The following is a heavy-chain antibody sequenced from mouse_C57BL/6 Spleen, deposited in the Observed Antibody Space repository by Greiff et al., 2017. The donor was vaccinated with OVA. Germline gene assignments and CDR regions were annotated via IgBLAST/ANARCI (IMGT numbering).Heavy chain of an antibody. Sequence: VKLMESGAELVKPGASVKMSCKASGYTFTTYPIEWMKQNHGKSLEWIGNFHPYNDDTKYNEKFKGKATLTVEKSSSTVYLELSRLTSDDSAVYYCARSSLYYGYFDYWGQGTTLTVSS. D-gene: IGHD2-1*01. J-gene: IGHJ2*01. CDR2: FHPYNDDT. V-gene: IGHV1-47*01. CDR3: ARSSLYYGYFDY. CDR1: GYTFTTYP.